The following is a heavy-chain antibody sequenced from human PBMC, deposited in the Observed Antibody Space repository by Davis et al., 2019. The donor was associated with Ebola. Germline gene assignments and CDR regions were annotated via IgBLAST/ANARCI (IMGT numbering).Heavy chain of an antibody. V-gene: IGHV1-69*04. Sequence: SVKVSCKASGGTFSSYAISWVRPAPGQGLEWMGRIIPILGIANYAQKFQGRVTITADKSTSTAYMELSSLRSEDTAVYYCATGVAPHYGRSYYYYGMDVWGQGTTVTVSS. CDR2: IIPILGIA. CDR1: GGTFSSYA. J-gene: IGHJ6*02. CDR3: ATGVAPHYGRSYYYYGMDV. D-gene: IGHD3-10*01.